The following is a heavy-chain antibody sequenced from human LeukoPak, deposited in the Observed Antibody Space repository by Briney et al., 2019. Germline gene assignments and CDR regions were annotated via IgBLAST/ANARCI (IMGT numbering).Heavy chain of an antibody. CDR2: ISSSGGST. J-gene: IGHJ3*02. CDR3: AKDIVAAAGSDAFDI. D-gene: IGHD6-13*01. CDR1: GFTFSSYA. V-gene: IGHV3-23*01. Sequence: GGSLRLSCAASGFTFSSYAMTWVRQAPGKGLEWVSVISSSGGSTYYADSVKGRFTISRDNSKNTLYLQMNSLRAEDTAVYYCAKDIVAAAGSDAFDIWGQGTMVTVSS.